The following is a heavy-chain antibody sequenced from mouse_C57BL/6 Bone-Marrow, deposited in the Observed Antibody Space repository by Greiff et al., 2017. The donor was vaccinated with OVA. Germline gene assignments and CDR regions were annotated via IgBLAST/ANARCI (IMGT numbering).Heavy chain of an antibody. V-gene: IGHV8-8*01. CDR2: IWWDDAK. CDR1: GFSLSTFGMG. CDR3: ARIAPYYCGSPWFAD. D-gene: IGHD1-1*01. Sequence: QVTLKESGPGILQPSQTLSLTCSFSGFSLSTFGMGVGWIRQPSGKGLVWLAHIWWDDAKYYNPALKSRLTISKDTSKNQVFLKIANVDTADTATYYCARIAPYYCGSPWFADWGQGTLVTVSA. J-gene: IGHJ3*01.